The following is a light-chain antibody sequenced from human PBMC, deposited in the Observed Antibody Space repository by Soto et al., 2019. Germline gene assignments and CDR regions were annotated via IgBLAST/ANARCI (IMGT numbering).Light chain of an antibody. V-gene: IGKV3-11*01. CDR1: QSVSSY. CDR3: QQRSNWPPEYT. Sequence: EIVLTQSPATLSLSPGERATLSCRASQSVSSYLAWYQQKPGQAPRLLIYDASNRATGIPARFSGSGSGTDFPLAISSLEPGDFAVYYCQQRSNWPPEYTFGQGTKLEIK. J-gene: IGKJ2*01. CDR2: DAS.